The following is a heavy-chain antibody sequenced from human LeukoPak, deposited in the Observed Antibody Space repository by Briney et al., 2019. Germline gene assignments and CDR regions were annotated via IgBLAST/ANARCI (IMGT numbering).Heavy chain of an antibody. V-gene: IGHV3-74*01. CDR3: AREVANIVGATTRYYYGMDV. D-gene: IGHD1-26*01. J-gene: IGHJ6*02. CDR2: ISSDESIT. CDR1: GFTFSNYW. Sequence: GSLRLSCAASGFTFSNYWMHWVRQAPGKGLVWVSRISSDESITSYADSVKGRFTISRDNAKNTLFLQMNGLRAEDTAVYYCAREVANIVGATTRYYYGMDVWGQGTTVTVSS.